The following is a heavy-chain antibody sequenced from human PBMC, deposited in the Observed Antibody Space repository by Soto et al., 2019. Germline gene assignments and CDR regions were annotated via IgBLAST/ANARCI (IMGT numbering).Heavy chain of an antibody. Sequence: VSVNVSCKSSGYTFNSYNMHWVRQAPGQGLEWMGIINPSGGSTSYAQKFQGRVTMTRDTSTSTVYMELSSLRSEDTAVYYCARDRWTDWGQGTLVTVSS. CDR1: GYTFNSYN. J-gene: IGHJ4*02. CDR2: INPSGGST. V-gene: IGHV1-46*02. CDR3: ARDRWTD. D-gene: IGHD3-16*02.